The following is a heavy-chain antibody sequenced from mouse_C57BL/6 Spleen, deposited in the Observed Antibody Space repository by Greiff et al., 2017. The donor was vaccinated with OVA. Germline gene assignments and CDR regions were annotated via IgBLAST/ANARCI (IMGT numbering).Heavy chain of an antibody. D-gene: IGHD2-4*01. CDR2: INPSTGGT. J-gene: IGHJ2*01. V-gene: IGHV1-42*01. CDR1: GYSFTGYY. Sequence: LKESGPELVKPGASVKISCKASGYSFTGYYMNWVKQSPEKSLEWIGEINPSTGGTTYNQKFKAKATLTVDKSSSTAYMQLKSLTSEDSAVYYCARIRYDYDGYYFDYWGQGTTLTVSS. CDR3: ARIRYDYDGYYFDY.